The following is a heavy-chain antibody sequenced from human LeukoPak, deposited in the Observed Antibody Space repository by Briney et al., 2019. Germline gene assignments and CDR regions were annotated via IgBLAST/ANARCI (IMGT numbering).Heavy chain of an antibody. J-gene: IGHJ4*02. CDR2: INTDGSST. CDR3: ARGFRYYDDSSGYYY. CDR1: GFTFSSYW. V-gene: IGHV3-74*01. D-gene: IGHD3-22*01. Sequence: GRSLRLSCAASGFTFSSYWMHWVRQAPRKGLVWVSRINTDGSSTSYADSVKGRFTISRDNAKNTLYLQMNSLRAEDTAVYYCARGFRYYDDSSGYYYWGQGSLVTVSS.